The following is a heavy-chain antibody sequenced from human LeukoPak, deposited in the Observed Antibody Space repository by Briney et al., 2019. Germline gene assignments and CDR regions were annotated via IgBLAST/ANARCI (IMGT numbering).Heavy chain of an antibody. V-gene: IGHV1-2*02. CDR1: GYTFTGNY. CDR2: INPNSGGT. D-gene: IGHD3-22*01. CDR3: ARGSYDSSDFEYFHH. Sequence: ASVKVSCKASGYTFTGNYMHWVRQAPGQGLEWMGWINPNSGGTNYAQKFQGRVTMTRDTSIGTAYMELNRLRSDDTAVYYGARGSYDSSDFEYFHHWGQGTLVTVSS. J-gene: IGHJ1*01.